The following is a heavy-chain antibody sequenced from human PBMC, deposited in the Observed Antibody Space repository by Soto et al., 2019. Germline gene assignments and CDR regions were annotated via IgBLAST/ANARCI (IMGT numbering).Heavy chain of an antibody. Sequence: ESGGGLVQPGGSLRLSCAVSGFTFSDHYMDWVRQAPGKGLEWIGRSRNRARSYTTEYAASVKGRFTVSRDNLKNSFYLQMDSLKTEDTAVYYCARSLVAAYSISDYWGQGTLVTVSS. CDR2: SRNRARSYTT. CDR1: GFTFSDHY. V-gene: IGHV3-72*01. D-gene: IGHD2-15*01. J-gene: IGHJ4*02. CDR3: ARSLVAAYSISDY.